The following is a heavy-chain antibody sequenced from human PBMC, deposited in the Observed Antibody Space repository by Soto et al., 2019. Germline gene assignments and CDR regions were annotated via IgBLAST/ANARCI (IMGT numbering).Heavy chain of an antibody. CDR3: AKLSLNCSGGSCYFDY. Sequence: GGSLRLSYAASGFTFSSYAMSWVRQAPGKGLEWVSAISGSGGSTYYADSVKGRFTISRDNSKNTLYLQMNSLRAEDTAVYYCAKLSLNCSGGSCYFDYWGQGTLVTVSS. D-gene: IGHD2-15*01. J-gene: IGHJ4*02. V-gene: IGHV3-23*01. CDR1: GFTFSSYA. CDR2: ISGSGGST.